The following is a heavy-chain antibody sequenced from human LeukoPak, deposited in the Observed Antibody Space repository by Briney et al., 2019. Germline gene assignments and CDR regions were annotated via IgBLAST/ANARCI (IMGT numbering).Heavy chain of an antibody. CDR2: INPNSGGT. V-gene: IGHV1-2*02. J-gene: IGHJ6*03. CDR3: ARDASYSSSWGIGYYMDV. Sequence: ASVKVSCKASGYTFTSYYMHWVRQAPGQGLEWMGWINPNSGGTNYAQKFQGRVTMTRDTSISTAYMELSRLRSDDTAVYYCARDASYSSSWGIGYYMDVWGKGTTVTVSS. CDR1: GYTFTSYY. D-gene: IGHD6-13*01.